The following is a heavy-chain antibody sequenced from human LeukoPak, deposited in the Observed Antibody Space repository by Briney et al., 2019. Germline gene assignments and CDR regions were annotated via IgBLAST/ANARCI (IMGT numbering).Heavy chain of an antibody. D-gene: IGHD3-22*01. V-gene: IGHV3-30*04. CDR3: ARELHYDSSGYYSNDY. J-gene: IGHJ4*02. CDR1: GFTFSSYA. CDR2: ISYDGSNK. Sequence: GGSLRLSCAASGFTFSSYAMHWVRQAPGKGLKWVAVISYDGSNKYYADSVKGRFTISRDNSKNTLYLQMNSLRAEDTAVYYCARELHYDSSGYYSNDYWGQGTLVTVSS.